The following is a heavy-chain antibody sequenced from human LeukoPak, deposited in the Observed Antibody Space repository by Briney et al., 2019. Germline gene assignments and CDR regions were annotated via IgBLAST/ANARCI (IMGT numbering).Heavy chain of an antibody. CDR1: GGSISSYH. CDR3: ARTTEGGYSYGYFYYYYMDV. J-gene: IGHJ6*03. CDR2: IYYSGST. V-gene: IGHV4-59*01. D-gene: IGHD5-18*01. Sequence: PSETLSLTCTVSGGSISSYHWSWIRQPPGKGLECIGYIYYSGSTHYNPSLKSRVTISVDTSKNQFSLKLSSVTAADTAVYYCARTTEGGYSYGYFYYYYMDVWGKGTTVTISS.